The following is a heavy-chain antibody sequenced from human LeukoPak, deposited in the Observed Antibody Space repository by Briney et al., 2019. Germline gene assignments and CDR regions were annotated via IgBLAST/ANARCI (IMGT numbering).Heavy chain of an antibody. V-gene: IGHV3-23*01. CDR3: ARDSGWLRYHD. CDR2: IGGSGIGHST. Sequence: PGGSLRLSCVGSGFVVSTYAMSWVRQAPGKGLEWVSGIGGSGIGHSTHYADSVKGRFTISRDNSKNMVYLQMDSLRAEDTALYYCARDSGWLRYHDWGQGALVTVSS. J-gene: IGHJ4*02. D-gene: IGHD5-12*01. CDR1: GFVVSTYA.